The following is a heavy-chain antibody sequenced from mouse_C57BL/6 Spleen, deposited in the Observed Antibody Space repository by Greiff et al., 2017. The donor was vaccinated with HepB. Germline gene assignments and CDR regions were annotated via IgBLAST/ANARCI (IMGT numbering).Heavy chain of an antibody. V-gene: IGHV1-55*01. J-gene: IGHJ2*01. CDR2: IYPGSGST. Sequence: QVQLQQPGAELVKPGASVKMSCKASGHTFTSYWITWVKQRPGQGLEWIGDIYPGSGSTNYNEKFKSKATLTVDTSSSTAYMQLSSLTSEDSAVYYCAREGTTVVAPRDYWGQGTTLTVSS. CDR3: AREGTTVVAPRDY. D-gene: IGHD1-1*01. CDR1: GHTFTSYW.